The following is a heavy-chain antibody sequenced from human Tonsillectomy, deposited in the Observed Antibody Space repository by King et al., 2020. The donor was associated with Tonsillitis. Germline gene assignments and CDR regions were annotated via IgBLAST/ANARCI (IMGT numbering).Heavy chain of an antibody. CDR1: GYTFSNYG. CDR2: ISVYNGDT. Sequence: VQLVQSGAEMKKPGASVKVSCKASGYTFSNYGLNWVRQAPGQGLEWMGWISVYNGDTKFTQKLQGRVTMTTDTSTRTAYLELRDLRSEDTAVYFCARDRVCIAEVSDSMNCWGQGTLVTVSS. D-gene: IGHD2-2*01. CDR3: ARDRVCIAEVSDSMNC. V-gene: IGHV1-18*04. J-gene: IGHJ4*02.